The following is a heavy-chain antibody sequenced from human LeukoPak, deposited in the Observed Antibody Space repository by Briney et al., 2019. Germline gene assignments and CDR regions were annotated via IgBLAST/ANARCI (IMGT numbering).Heavy chain of an antibody. CDR1: GFTFSSYG. J-gene: IGHJ4*02. V-gene: IGHV3-30*02. CDR2: IRYDGSNR. D-gene: IGHD6-19*01. Sequence: GGSLRLSCAASGFTFSSYGMHWVRQAPGKGLEWVAFIRYDGSNRYYADSVKGRFTISRDNSKNTLHLQMNSLRAEDTAVYYCAKEWFSSGWYPQYYFDYWGQGTLVTVSS. CDR3: AKEWFSSGWYPQYYFDY.